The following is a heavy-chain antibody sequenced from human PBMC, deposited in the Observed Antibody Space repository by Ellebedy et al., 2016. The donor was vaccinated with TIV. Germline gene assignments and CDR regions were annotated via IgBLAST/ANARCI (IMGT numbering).Heavy chain of an antibody. D-gene: IGHD3-22*01. Sequence: MPSETLSLTCAVSGGSISSSNWWSWVRQPPGKGLEWIGEIYHSGSTNYNPSLRSRVTISVDKSKNQFSLKLSSVTAADTAVYYCARRAKIVVVNRDAFDIWGQGTMVTVSS. V-gene: IGHV4-4*02. J-gene: IGHJ3*02. CDR3: ARRAKIVVVNRDAFDI. CDR1: GGSISSSNW. CDR2: IYHSGST.